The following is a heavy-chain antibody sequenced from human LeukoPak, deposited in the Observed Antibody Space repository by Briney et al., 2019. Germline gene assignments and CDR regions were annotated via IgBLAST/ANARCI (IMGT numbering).Heavy chain of an antibody. CDR3: AARTAAVH. D-gene: IGHD6-13*01. Sequence: GGSLRLSCAAAGFTFSSYAMTWVRQGPGKGLEWVSYISGYVGSTYYADSVKGRFTISRDNSKNTVFLQMGSLRAEDTAVYYCAARTAAVHWGQGTLVTVSS. J-gene: IGHJ4*02. V-gene: IGHV3-23*01. CDR2: ISGYVGST. CDR1: GFTFSSYA.